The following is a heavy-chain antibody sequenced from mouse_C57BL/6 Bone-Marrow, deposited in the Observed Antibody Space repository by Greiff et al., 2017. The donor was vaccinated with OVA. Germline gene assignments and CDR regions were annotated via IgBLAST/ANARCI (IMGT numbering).Heavy chain of an antibody. D-gene: IGHD6-1*01. J-gene: IGHJ4*01. CDR1: GYTFTDYY. CDR2: INPNNGGT. Sequence: VQLQQSGPELVKPGASVKISCKASGYTFTDYYMNWVKQSHGKSLEWIGDINPNNGGTSYNQKFKGKATLTVDKSSSTAYMELRSLTSEDSAVYYCAREGPLFYAMDYWGQGTSVTVSS. CDR3: AREGPLFYAMDY. V-gene: IGHV1-26*01.